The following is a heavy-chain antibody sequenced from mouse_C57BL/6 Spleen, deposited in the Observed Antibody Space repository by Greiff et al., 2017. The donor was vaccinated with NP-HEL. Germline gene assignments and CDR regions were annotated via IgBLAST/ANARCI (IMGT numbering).Heavy chain of an antibody. D-gene: IGHD1-1*01. J-gene: IGHJ1*03. Sequence: QVQLQQSGAELVKPGASVKISCKASGYTFTDYYINWVKQRPGQGLEWIGKIGPGSGSTYYNEKFKGKATLTADKSSSTAYMQLSSLTSEDSAVYFCARYYYGSSYLYWYFDVWGTGTTVTVSS. CDR3: ARYYYGSSYLYWYFDV. CDR1: GYTFTDYY. V-gene: IGHV1-77*01. CDR2: IGPGSGST.